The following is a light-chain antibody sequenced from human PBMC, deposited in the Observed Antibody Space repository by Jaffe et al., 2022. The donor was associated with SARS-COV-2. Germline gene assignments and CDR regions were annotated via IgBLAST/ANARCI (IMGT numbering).Light chain of an antibody. CDR3: QQSDSIPAT. CDR2: AAS. V-gene: IGKV1-39*01. Sequence: DIQMTQSPSSLSASVGDRVTITCRASQSISSYLNWYQQKPGKAPKLLIYAASSLQSGVPSRFSGSGSGTDFTLTISSLQPEDFATYYCQQSDSIPATFGQGTEVEIK. CDR1: QSISSY. J-gene: IGKJ1*01.